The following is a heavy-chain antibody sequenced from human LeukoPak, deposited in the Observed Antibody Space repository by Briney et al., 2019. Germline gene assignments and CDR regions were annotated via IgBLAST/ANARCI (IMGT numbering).Heavy chain of an antibody. Sequence: GGSLRLSCAASGFTFSSYAMYWVRQAPGKGLEWVAVISYDGSNKYYADSVKGRFTISRDNSKNTLYLQMNSLRAEDTAVYYCARESGYYYGMDVWGQGXTVIVSS. J-gene: IGHJ6*02. CDR1: GFTFSSYA. CDR2: ISYDGSNK. D-gene: IGHD3-10*01. V-gene: IGHV3-30-3*01. CDR3: ARESGYYYGMDV.